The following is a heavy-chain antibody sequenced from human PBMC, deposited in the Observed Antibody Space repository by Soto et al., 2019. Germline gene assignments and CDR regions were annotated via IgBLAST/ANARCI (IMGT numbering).Heavy chain of an antibody. Sequence: EVQVLESGGGLVQPGGSLRLSCAASGFTFSSYAMSWVRQAPGKGLEWVSAISGSGDSTRYADSVQGRFTISRDNSKHTLYLQRNSVRDEATAVYYCAKVYYGDYSYYYYGMDVWGQGTTVTVSS. CDR2: ISGSGDST. D-gene: IGHD4-17*01. CDR3: AKVYYGDYSYYYYGMDV. V-gene: IGHV3-23*01. CDR1: GFTFSSYA. J-gene: IGHJ6*02.